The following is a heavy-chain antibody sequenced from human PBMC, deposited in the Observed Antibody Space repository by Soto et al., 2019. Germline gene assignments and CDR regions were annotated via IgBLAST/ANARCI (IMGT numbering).Heavy chain of an antibody. Sequence: GSLRLSCEASGFTFSVHYMSWVRQAPGKAPEWLSHISGDSNTVYYADSVKGRFTISRDNARKSLFLQMDNLRAEDTDLYYSARDRQPSSYIGLDVWGHGTTVTVYS. V-gene: IGHV3-11*01. CDR2: ISGDSNTV. D-gene: IGHD1-1*01. CDR1: GFTFSVHY. CDR3: ARDRQPSSYIGLDV. J-gene: IGHJ6*02.